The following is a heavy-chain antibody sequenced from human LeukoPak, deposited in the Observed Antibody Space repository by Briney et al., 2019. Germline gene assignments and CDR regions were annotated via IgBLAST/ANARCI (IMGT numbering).Heavy chain of an antibody. D-gene: IGHD1-1*01. J-gene: IGHJ6*03. CDR3: ARDTWKDYYYYYMDI. Sequence: SETLSLTCTVAGYSISIAYYWGWIRQPPGKGLEWIGSIFHSGTTYYTPSLRGRVTISLDTSKNQFSLKLSSVTAADTAVYYCARDTWKDYYYYYMDIWGKGTTVTVSS. CDR2: IFHSGTT. CDR1: GYSISIAYY. V-gene: IGHV4-38-2*02.